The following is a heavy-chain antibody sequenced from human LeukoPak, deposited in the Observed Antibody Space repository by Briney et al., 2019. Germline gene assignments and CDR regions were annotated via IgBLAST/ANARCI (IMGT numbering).Heavy chain of an antibody. CDR3: ARAGKGILTGYYY. D-gene: IGHD3-9*01. J-gene: IGHJ4*02. Sequence: ASVKVSCKASGYTFTGYYMHWVRQAPGQGLEWMGRINPNSGGTNYAQKFQGRVTMTRDTSISTAYMELSRLRSNDTAVYYCARAGKGILTGYYYWGQGTLVTVSS. V-gene: IGHV1-2*06. CDR2: INPNSGGT. CDR1: GYTFTGYY.